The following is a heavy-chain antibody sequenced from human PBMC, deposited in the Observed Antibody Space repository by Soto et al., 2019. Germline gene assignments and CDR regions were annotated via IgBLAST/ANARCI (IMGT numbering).Heavy chain of an antibody. CDR1: GYSFTSYW. J-gene: IGHJ3*02. CDR3: ARIYPWKGRFNAFDI. D-gene: IGHD1-1*01. CDR2: IDPSDSYT. V-gene: IGHV5-10-1*01. Sequence: GESLKISCKGSGYSFTSYWISWVRQMPGKGLEWMGRIDPSDSYTNYTPSFQGHVTISADKSISTAYLQWSSLKASDTAMYYCARIYPWKGRFNAFDIWGKGRMVAVAS.